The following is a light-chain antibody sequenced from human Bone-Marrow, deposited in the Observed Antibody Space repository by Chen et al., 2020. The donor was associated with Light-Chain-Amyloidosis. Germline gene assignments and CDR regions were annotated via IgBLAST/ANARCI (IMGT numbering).Light chain of an antibody. CDR1: SSNIGINY. Sequence: QSVLTQPPSASGTSGQRFTIFGSGASSNIGINYVYWYQHFPGAARHRLIHRNNQRPSGVPNRFSASKSGTSAFLTIRGLRSYDEADYYCAALDGSLSGYVFGTRTQVFVL. J-gene: IGLJ1*01. CDR3: AALDGSLSGYV. V-gene: IGLV1-47*01. CDR2: RNN.